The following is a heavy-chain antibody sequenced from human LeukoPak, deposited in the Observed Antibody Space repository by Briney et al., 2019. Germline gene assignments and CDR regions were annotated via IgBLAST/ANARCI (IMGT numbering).Heavy chain of an antibody. CDR3: ARRYCSSTSCHQYYYYMDV. Sequence: SQTLSLTCTVSGGSISSSSYYWGWIRQPPGKGLEWIGSIYYSGSTYYNPSLKSRVTISVDTSKNQFSLKLSSVTTADTAVYYCARRYCSSTSCHQYYYYMDVWGKGTTVTVSS. D-gene: IGHD2-2*01. J-gene: IGHJ6*03. CDR1: GGSISSSSYY. V-gene: IGHV4-39*01. CDR2: IYYSGST.